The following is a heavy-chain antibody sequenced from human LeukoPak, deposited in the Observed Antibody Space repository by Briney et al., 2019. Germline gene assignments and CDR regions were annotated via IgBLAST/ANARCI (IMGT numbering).Heavy chain of an antibody. CDR2: IYSGGST. V-gene: IGHV3-53*01. Sequence: GGSLRLSCAASGFTVSSNYMSWVRQAPGKGLEWVSVIYSGGSTYYADSVKGRFTISRDNSENTLYLQMNSLRAEDTAVYYCARDIAAAGYFDYWGQGTLVTVSS. J-gene: IGHJ4*02. CDR1: GFTVSSNY. CDR3: ARDIAAAGYFDY. D-gene: IGHD6-13*01.